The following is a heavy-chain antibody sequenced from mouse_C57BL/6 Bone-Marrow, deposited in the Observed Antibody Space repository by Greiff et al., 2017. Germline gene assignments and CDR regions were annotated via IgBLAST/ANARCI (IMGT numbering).Heavy chain of an antibody. V-gene: IGHV1-80*01. CDR1: GYAFSSYW. CDR2: IYPGDGDT. CDR3: AGLGRAWFAY. J-gene: IGHJ3*01. Sequence: QVQLQQSGAELVKPGASVKISCKASGYAFSSYWMNWVKQRPGKGLEWIGQIYPGDGDTNYNGKFKGKATLTADKSSSTASVQLSSLTSEDSAVYWWAGLGRAWFAYWGQGTLVTVSA. D-gene: IGHD4-1*01.